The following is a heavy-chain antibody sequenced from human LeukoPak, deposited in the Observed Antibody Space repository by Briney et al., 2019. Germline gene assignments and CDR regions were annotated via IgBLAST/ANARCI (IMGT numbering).Heavy chain of an antibody. J-gene: IGHJ4*02. D-gene: IGHD3-16*01. CDR2: IYYSGST. V-gene: IGHV4-59*01. CDR3: ARVFGGARSY. Sequence: SETLSLTCTVSGGSISSYYWSWIRQPPGKGLEWIGYIYYSGSTNYNPSLKSRVTISVDTSKNQSSLKLSSVTAADTAVYYCARVFGGARSYWGQGTLVTVSS. CDR1: GGSISSYY.